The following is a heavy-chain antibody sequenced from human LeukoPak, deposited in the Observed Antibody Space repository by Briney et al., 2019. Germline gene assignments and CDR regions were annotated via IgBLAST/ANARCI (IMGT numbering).Heavy chain of an antibody. CDR3: ARDLPFQH. J-gene: IGHJ1*01. V-gene: IGHV3-66*01. CDR2: IYSGGST. Sequence: GGSLRLSCAASGFTVRSNYMSWVRQAPGKGLEWVSVIYSGGSTYYADSVKGRLTISRDNSKNTLYLQMNSLRAEDTAVYYCARDLPFQHWGQGTLVTVSS. CDR1: GFTVRSNY.